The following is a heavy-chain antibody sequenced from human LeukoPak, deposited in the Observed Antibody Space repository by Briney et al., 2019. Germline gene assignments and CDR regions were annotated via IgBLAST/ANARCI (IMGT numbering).Heavy chain of an antibody. D-gene: IGHD6-19*01. CDR1: GFRFGDYV. CDR2: ISWNGGGI. J-gene: IGHJ4*02. Sequence: PGGSLRLSCAASGFRFGDYVMHWVRQDPGKRLEWVSSISWNGGGIDYADSVKGRFAISRDNAKNSLFLQMNSLRAEDTALYYCARDTGWYYFDYWGQGTLVTVSS. V-gene: IGHV3-9*01. CDR3: ARDTGWYYFDY.